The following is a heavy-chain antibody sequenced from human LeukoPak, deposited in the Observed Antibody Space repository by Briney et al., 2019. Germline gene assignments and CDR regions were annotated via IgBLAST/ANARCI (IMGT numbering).Heavy chain of an antibody. CDR1: GFTFDDYA. CDR3: AKGADYYDSSGYDY. CDR2: ISWNSGSI. J-gene: IGHJ4*02. Sequence: GGSLRLSCAASGFTFDDYAMHWVRQAPGKGLEWVSGISWNSGSIGYADSVKGRFTISRDNAKNSLYLQMNSLRAEDTALYYCAKGADYYDSSGYDYWGQGTLVTVSS. V-gene: IGHV3-9*01. D-gene: IGHD3-22*01.